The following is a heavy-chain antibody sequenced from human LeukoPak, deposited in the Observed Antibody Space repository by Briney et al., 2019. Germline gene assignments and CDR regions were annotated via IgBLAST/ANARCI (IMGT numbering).Heavy chain of an antibody. J-gene: IGHJ4*02. D-gene: IGHD5-18*01. V-gene: IGHV3-23*01. CDR3: AKGGGYSYGYIDY. CDR2: ISGSGGST. CDR1: RFTFTNYA. Sequence: PGGSLRLSCAASRFTFTNYAMSWVRQAPGKGLEWVSAISGSGGSTYYADSVKGRFTISRDNSKNTLYLQMNSLRAEDTAVYYCAKGGGYSYGYIDYWGQGTLVTVSS.